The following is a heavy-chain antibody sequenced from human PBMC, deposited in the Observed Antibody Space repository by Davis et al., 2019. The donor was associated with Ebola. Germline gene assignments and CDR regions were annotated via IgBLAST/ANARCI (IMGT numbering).Heavy chain of an antibody. D-gene: IGHD1-26*01. Sequence: PGGSLRLSCAASGFTFSSHWMHWVRQVPGKGLVWVSRINGDGGRTTYADSVKGRFTISRDNAKNTLNLQMNSLRAEDTAVYYCAKDTIEGATTFDYWGQGTLVTVSS. CDR1: GFTFSSHW. CDR2: INGDGGRT. J-gene: IGHJ4*02. V-gene: IGHV3-74*01. CDR3: AKDTIEGATTFDY.